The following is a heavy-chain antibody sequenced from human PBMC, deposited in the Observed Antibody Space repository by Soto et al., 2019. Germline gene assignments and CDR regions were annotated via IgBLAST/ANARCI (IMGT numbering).Heavy chain of an antibody. CDR2: ISYDGSNK. CDR3: ARAGKRLTGYCSCGSCSHLIIDAFDI. D-gene: IGHD2-15*01. CDR1: GFTFSSYA. Sequence: PGGSLRLSCAASGFTFSSYAMHWVRQAPGKGLEWVAVISYDGSNKYYADSVKGRFTISRDNSKNTLYLQMNSLRAEDTAVYYCARAGKRLTGYCSCGSCSHLIIDAFDIWGHGTMVT. J-gene: IGHJ3*02. V-gene: IGHV3-30-3*01.